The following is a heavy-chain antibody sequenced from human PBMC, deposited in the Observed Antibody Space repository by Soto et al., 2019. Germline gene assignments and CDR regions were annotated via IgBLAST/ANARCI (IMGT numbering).Heavy chain of an antibody. D-gene: IGHD3-10*01. J-gene: IGHJ3*02. CDR3: ARSGHGSGSYLNDAFDI. V-gene: IGHV4-61*01. Sequence: SETLSLTCTVSGGSVSSGSYYWSWIRQPPGKGLEWIGYIYYSGSTNYNPSLKGRVTISVDTSKNQFSLKLSSVTAADTAVYYCARSGHGSGSYLNDAFDIWGQGTMVTVSS. CDR1: GGSVSSGSYY. CDR2: IYYSGST.